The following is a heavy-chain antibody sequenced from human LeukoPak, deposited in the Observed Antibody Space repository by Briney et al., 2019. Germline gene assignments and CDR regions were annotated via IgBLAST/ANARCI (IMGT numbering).Heavy chain of an antibody. CDR1: GFTFSSYA. Sequence: GRSLRLSCAASGFTFSSYAMSWVRQAPGKGLEWVSAISGSGGSTYYADSVKGRFTISRDNSKNTLYLQMNSLRAEDTAVYYCAKGSIAAAGAGYYYYGMDVWGQGTTVTVSS. CDR2: ISGSGGST. D-gene: IGHD6-13*01. V-gene: IGHV3-23*01. CDR3: AKGSIAAAGAGYYYYGMDV. J-gene: IGHJ6*02.